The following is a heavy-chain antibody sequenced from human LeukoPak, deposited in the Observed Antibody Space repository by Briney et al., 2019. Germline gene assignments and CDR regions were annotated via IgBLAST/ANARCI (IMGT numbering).Heavy chain of an antibody. CDR2: IIPIFGTA. D-gene: IGHD5-18*01. J-gene: IGHJ6*03. CDR1: GGTFSSYA. CDR3: ARDGEAMVGYMDV. Sequence: SVKVSCKASGGTFSSYAISWVRQAPGQGLEWMGRIIPIFGTANYAQEFQGRVTITTDESTSTAYMELSSLRSEDTAVYYCARDGEAMVGYMDVWGKGTTVTVSS. V-gene: IGHV1-69*05.